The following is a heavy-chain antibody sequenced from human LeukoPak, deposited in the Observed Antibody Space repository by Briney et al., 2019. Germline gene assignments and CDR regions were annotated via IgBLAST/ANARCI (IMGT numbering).Heavy chain of an antibody. CDR3: ARDAHAPSFSGLAYYFDY. J-gene: IGHJ4*02. D-gene: IGHD2-15*01. CDR2: ISYDGSNK. CDR1: GFTFSSYA. V-gene: IGHV3-30-3*01. Sequence: GSPRLSCAASGFTFSSYAMHWVRQAPGKGLEWVAVISYDGSNKYYADSVKGRFTISRDNSKNTLYLQMNSLRAEDTAVYYCARDAHAPSFSGLAYYFDYWGRGTLVTVSS.